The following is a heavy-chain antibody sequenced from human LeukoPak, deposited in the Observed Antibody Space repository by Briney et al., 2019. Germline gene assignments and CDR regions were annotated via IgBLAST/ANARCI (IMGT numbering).Heavy chain of an antibody. CDR1: GFNFSNYA. J-gene: IGHJ6*03. D-gene: IGHD2-21*02. CDR3: ARDGGDIVVVTASYYYMDV. Sequence: GGSLRLSCAASGFNFSNYAMHWVRQAPGKGLEYVSAISSNGGSTYYAHSVKGRFTISRDNSKNTLYLQMGSLRPEDMAVYYYARDGGDIVVVTASYYYMDVWGKGTTVTVSS. CDR2: ISSNGGST. V-gene: IGHV3-64*01.